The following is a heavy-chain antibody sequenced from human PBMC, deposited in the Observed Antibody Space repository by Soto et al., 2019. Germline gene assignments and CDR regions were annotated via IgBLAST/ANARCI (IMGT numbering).Heavy chain of an antibody. D-gene: IGHD4-4*01. J-gene: IGHJ4*02. CDR3: ARGMTTVTTLAY. Sequence: SETLSLTYTVSGGSISSGDYYWSWIRQPPGKGLEWIGYIYHSGSTYYNPSLKSRVTISVDRSKNQFSLKLSSVTVADTAVYYCARGMTTVTTLAYWGQGTLVTVSS. CDR2: IYHSGST. V-gene: IGHV4-30-2*01. CDR1: GGSISSGDYY.